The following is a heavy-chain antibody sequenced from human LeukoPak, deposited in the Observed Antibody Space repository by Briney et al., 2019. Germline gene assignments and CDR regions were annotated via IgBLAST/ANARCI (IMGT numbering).Heavy chain of an antibody. V-gene: IGHV1-18*01. CDR2: ISAYNGNT. D-gene: IGHD3-3*01. Sequence: ASVKVSCKASGYTFTSYGISWVRQAPGQGLEWMGWISAYNGNTNYAQKLQGRVTITTDTSTSTAYMELRSLKSDDTAVYYCARGTIPGFWSGYYPVTDYWGQGTLVTVSS. CDR1: GYTFTSYG. CDR3: ARGTIPGFWSGYYPVTDY. J-gene: IGHJ4*02.